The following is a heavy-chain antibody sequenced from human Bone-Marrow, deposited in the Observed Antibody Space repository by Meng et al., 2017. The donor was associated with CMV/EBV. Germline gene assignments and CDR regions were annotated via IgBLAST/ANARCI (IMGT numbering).Heavy chain of an antibody. D-gene: IGHD5-18*01. CDR3: ASCSDTTITAMAKYYFDY. V-gene: IGHV1-2*02. J-gene: IGHJ4*02. CDR1: GYTFTGYY. CDR2: INPNSGGT. Sequence: ASVKVSCKASGYTFTGYYMHWVRQAPGQGLEWMGWINPNSGGTNYAQKFQGRVTMTRDTSISTAYMELSRLRSEDTAVYYCASCSDTTITAMAKYYFDYWGQGTLVTVSS.